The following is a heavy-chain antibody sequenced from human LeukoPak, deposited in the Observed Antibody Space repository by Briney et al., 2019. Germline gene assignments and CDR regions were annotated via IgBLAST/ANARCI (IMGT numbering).Heavy chain of an antibody. CDR3: AREKNDGFDI. Sequence: GGSLSLSRLASGFTFSSYGMHWVRPAPGKGLEWVAVIWYEGSDKYYADSVKGRFTISSDNSKNTLYLQMNSLGAEETAVYDCAREKNDGFDIWGQGTMVTVSS. CDR2: IWYEGSDK. J-gene: IGHJ3*02. CDR1: GFTFSSYG. V-gene: IGHV3-33*01.